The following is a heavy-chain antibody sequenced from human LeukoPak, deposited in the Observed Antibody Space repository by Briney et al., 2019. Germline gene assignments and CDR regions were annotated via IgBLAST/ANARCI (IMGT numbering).Heavy chain of an antibody. CDR1: GFTFSSYW. CDR3: ARVSVMVRSWWFDP. Sequence: HPGGSLRLSCAASGFTFSSYWMEWVRQEPGKGLVWVSRIKSDATITNYADSVRGRFTISRDNARNTLYLQMNSLRVEDTAVYYCARVSVMVRSWWFDPWGQGTLVTVSS. J-gene: IGHJ5*02. CDR2: IKSDATIT. D-gene: IGHD5-18*01. V-gene: IGHV3-74*01.